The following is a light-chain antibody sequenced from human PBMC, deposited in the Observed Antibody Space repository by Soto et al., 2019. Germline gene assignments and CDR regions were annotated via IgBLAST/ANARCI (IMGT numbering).Light chain of an antibody. CDR3: YSYAGENLYV. V-gene: IGLV2-23*01. CDR2: EGT. Sequence: QSVLAQPASVSASPGQSITIPCTGTRSDVGSYNLVSWFQQHPGKVPKLLIYEGTKRPSGLSDRFSGSKSGTTASLTISGLQAEDEAHYYCYSYAGENLYVFGTGTKV. CDR1: RSDVGSYNL. J-gene: IGLJ1*01.